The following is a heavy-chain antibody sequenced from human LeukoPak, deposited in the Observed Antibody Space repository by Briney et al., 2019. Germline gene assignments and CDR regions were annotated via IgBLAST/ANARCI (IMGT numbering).Heavy chain of an antibody. CDR2: ISGSGGST. CDR1: VFTFSSYA. Sequence: GGSLRLSCAASVFTFSSYAMSWVRQAPGKGLEWVSAISGSGGSTYYADSVKGRFTISRDNSKNTLYLQMNSLRAEDTAVYYCAKDHYYDSSGFTFDYWGQGTLVTVSS. D-gene: IGHD3-22*01. J-gene: IGHJ4*02. V-gene: IGHV3-23*01. CDR3: AKDHYYDSSGFTFDY.